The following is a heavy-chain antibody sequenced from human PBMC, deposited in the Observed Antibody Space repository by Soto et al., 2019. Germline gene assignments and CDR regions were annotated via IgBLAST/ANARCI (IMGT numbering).Heavy chain of an antibody. V-gene: IGHV3-66*01. D-gene: IGHD1-26*01. Sequence: GGSLRLSCAASGFTVSSNYMSWVRQAPGKGLEWVSVIYYDGSTYYADSVKGRFTISRDNSKNTLYLQMNSLRAEDTAVYYCARASGSNIHFDYWGQGTLVTVSS. CDR1: GFTVSSNY. CDR3: ARASGSNIHFDY. CDR2: IYYDGST. J-gene: IGHJ4*02.